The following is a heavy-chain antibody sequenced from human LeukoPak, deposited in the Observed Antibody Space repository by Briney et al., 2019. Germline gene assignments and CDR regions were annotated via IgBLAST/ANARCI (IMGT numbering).Heavy chain of an antibody. J-gene: IGHJ6*03. Sequence: GGSLRLSCAASGFTFSSYGMHWVRQAPGKGLEWVAFIRYDENNKFYADSVKGRFTISRDNSKNTLFLQMNSLRVEDTAVYFCAKDQGTTHYFYYMDVWGKGTTVTVSS. CDR1: GFTFSSYG. V-gene: IGHV3-30*02. CDR2: IRYDENNK. D-gene: IGHD2-2*01. CDR3: AKDQGTTHYFYYMDV.